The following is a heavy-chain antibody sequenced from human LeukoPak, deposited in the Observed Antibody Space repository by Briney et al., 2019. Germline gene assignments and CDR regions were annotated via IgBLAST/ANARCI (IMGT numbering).Heavy chain of an antibody. CDR3: ARVDDRGHYYDSSGPRKLFDY. V-gene: IGHV1-2*02. Sequence: ASVKVSCKASGYTLTVYYMHWVRQAPGQGLEWMGWFNPDSGGTNYAQKFQGRVTMTRDTSISTAYMELSRLRSDDTAVYYCARVDDRGHYYDSSGPRKLFDYWGQGTLVTVSS. CDR2: FNPDSGGT. J-gene: IGHJ4*02. CDR1: GYTLTVYY. D-gene: IGHD3-22*01.